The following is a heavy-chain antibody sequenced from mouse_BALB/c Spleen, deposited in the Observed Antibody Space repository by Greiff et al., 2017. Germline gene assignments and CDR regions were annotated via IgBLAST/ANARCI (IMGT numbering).Heavy chain of an antibody. Sequence: EVKLEESGGGLVKPGGSLKLSCAASGFTFSSYTMSWVRQTPEKRLEWVATISSGGSYTYYPDSVKGRFTISRDNAKNTLYLQMSSLKSEDTAMYYCTRDPDYYGSSWFAYWGQGTLVTVSA. CDR1: GFTFSSYT. J-gene: IGHJ3*01. D-gene: IGHD1-1*01. V-gene: IGHV5-6-4*01. CDR3: TRDPDYYGSSWFAY. CDR2: ISSGGSYT.